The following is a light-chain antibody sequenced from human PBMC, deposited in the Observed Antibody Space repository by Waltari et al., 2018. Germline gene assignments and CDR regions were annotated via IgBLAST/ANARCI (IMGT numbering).Light chain of an antibody. CDR2: KAS. Sequence: DIQLTQSPSTLSASVGDRLAITCRDSQSISSWLDWYQQKPGKAPKLLIYKASSLESGVPSRFSGSGSGTEFTLTISSLQPDDFATYYCQQYNSYSGYTFGQGTKLEIK. CDR1: QSISSW. CDR3: QQYNSYSGYT. J-gene: IGKJ2*01. V-gene: IGKV1-5*03.